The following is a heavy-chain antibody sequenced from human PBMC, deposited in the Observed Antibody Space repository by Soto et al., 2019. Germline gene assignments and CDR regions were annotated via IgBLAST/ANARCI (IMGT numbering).Heavy chain of an antibody. CDR1: GYTFTSYG. CDR3: ARSPYYYDSTTQDC. J-gene: IGHJ4*02. V-gene: IGHV1-18*01. Sequence: ASVKVSCKASGYTFTSYGISWLRQAPGQGLEWMGWISAYNGNTNYAQKLQGRVTMTTDTSTSTAYMELRSLRSDDTAVYYCARSPYYYDSTTQDCWGQGTLVTVSS. D-gene: IGHD3-22*01. CDR2: ISAYNGNT.